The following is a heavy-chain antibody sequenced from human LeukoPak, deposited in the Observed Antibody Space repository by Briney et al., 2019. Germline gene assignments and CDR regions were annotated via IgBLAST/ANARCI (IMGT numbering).Heavy chain of an antibody. Sequence: GGSLRLSCAASGFTFSSYSMNWVRQAPGKGLEWVSSISSSSTYIYYADSVKGRFTVSRDNAKNSLYLQMNSLRAEDTAVYFCASQYTSSRIFDDWGQGTLVAVSS. CDR3: ASQYTSSRIFDD. V-gene: IGHV3-21*01. CDR2: ISSSSTYI. CDR1: GFTFSSYS. D-gene: IGHD6-13*01. J-gene: IGHJ4*02.